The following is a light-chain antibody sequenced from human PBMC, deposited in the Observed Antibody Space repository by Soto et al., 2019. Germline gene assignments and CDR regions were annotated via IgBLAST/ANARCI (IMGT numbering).Light chain of an antibody. Sequence: DIQMTQSPSTLSASVEDRVTITCRASQSISSWLAWYQQKPGKAPKLLIYKASSLESGVPSRFSGSGSGTEFTLTISSLQPDDFAAYYCQQCHSYPWTFGQGTKVEIK. CDR3: QQCHSYPWT. CDR1: QSISSW. CDR2: KAS. J-gene: IGKJ1*01. V-gene: IGKV1-5*03.